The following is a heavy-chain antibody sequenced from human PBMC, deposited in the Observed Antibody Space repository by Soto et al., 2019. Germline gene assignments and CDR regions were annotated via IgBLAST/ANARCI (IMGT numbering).Heavy chain of an antibody. D-gene: IGHD2-21*02. Sequence: LSLTCAVSGYSISSGYYWGWIRQPPGKGLEWIGSIYHSGSTYYNPSLKSRVTISVDTSKNQFSLKLSSVTAADTAVYYCARAPVYDYYYYFDYWGQGTLVTVSS. CDR3: ARAPVYDYYYYFDY. V-gene: IGHV4-38-2*01. J-gene: IGHJ4*02. CDR2: IYHSGST. CDR1: GYSISSGYY.